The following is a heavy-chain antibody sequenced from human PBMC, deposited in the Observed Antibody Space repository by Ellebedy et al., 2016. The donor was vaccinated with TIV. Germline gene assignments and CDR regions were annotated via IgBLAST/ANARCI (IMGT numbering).Heavy chain of an antibody. CDR2: ISGDGGST. V-gene: IGHV3-43*02. CDR3: AKTQQVVLNYYSYYGMDV. CDR1: GFTFDDYA. Sequence: PGGSLRLSCAASGFTFDDYAMHWVRQAPGKGLEWVSLISGDGGSTYYADSVKGRFTISRDNSKNSLYLQMNSLRTEDTALYYCAKTQQVVLNYYSYYGMDVWGQGTTVTVSS. J-gene: IGHJ6*02. D-gene: IGHD6-13*01.